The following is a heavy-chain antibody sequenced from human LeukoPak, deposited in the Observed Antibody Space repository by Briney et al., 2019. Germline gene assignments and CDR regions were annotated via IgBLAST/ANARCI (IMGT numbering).Heavy chain of an antibody. CDR2: IKQDGSEK. CDR1: GFTFSRYW. CDR3: ARQATVTTNKLFDY. D-gene: IGHD4-17*01. Sequence: PGGSLRLSCAASGFTFSRYWMSWVRQAPGKGLEWVANIKQDGSEKYYVDSVKGRFTISRDNAKNSLYLQMNSLRAEDTAVYYCARQATVTTNKLFDYWGQGTLVTVSS. J-gene: IGHJ4*02. V-gene: IGHV3-7*03.